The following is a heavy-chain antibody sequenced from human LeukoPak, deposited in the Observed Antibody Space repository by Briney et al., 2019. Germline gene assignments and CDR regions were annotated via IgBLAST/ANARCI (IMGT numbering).Heavy chain of an antibody. Sequence: SETLSLTCTVSGGSISSYYWGWIRQPPGKGLEWIGSIYYSGSTYYNPSLKSRVTISVDTSKNQFSLKLSSVTAADTAVYYCARTSSWYGVRAFDIWGQGTTVTVSS. CDR1: GGSISSYY. V-gene: IGHV4-39*07. D-gene: IGHD6-13*01. J-gene: IGHJ3*02. CDR2: IYYSGST. CDR3: ARTSSWYGVRAFDI.